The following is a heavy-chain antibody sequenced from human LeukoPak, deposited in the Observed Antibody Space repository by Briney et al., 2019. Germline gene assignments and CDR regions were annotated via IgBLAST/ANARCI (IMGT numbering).Heavy chain of an antibody. CDR1: GFTFSTYV. V-gene: IGHV3-23*01. Sequence: GGFLRLSCAASGFTFSTYVMVWVRRAPEKGLEWVSSISVTGSNTFYTDSVKGRFTISRDNSKNSLFLQMNSLRAEDTAVYYCARDGGGDYWGQGTLVTVSS. CDR2: ISVTGSNT. J-gene: IGHJ4*02. D-gene: IGHD3-16*01. CDR3: ARDGGGDY.